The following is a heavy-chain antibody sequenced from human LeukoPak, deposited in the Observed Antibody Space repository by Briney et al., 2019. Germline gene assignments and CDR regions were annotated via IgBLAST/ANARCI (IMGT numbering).Heavy chain of an antibody. CDR1: GYTFTSYG. CDR3: ARDRGITGTTAGFDY. V-gene: IGHV1-18*01. J-gene: IGHJ4*02. CDR2: ISAYNGNT. Sequence: ASVKVSCKASGYTFTSYGISWVRQAPGQGLEWMGWISAYNGNTNYAQKLQGRVTTTTDTSTSTAYMELRSLRSDDTAVYYCARDRGITGTTAGFDYWGQGTLVTVSS. D-gene: IGHD1-7*01.